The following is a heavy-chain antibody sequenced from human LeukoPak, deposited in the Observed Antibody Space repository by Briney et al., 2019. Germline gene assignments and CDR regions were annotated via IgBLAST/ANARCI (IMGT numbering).Heavy chain of an antibody. CDR3: AKAGSGLLEADY. CDR2: TSGSGSLT. D-gene: IGHD3-10*01. Sequence: GGSLRLSCTGSGFTFSTFAMSWVRQAPGKGLEWVSVTSGSGSLTYYADSVKGRFTISRDNAKNSLYLQMNSLRAEDTAVYYCAKAGSGLLEADYWGQGTLVTVSS. V-gene: IGHV3-23*01. CDR1: GFTFSTFA. J-gene: IGHJ4*02.